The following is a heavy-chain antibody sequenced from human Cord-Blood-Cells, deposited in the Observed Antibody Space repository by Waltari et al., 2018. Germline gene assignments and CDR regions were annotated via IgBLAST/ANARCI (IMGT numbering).Heavy chain of an antibody. CDR1: GYTFTGYY. J-gene: IGHJ4*02. V-gene: IGHV1-2*02. CDR2: SNPNSGGT. D-gene: IGHD5-18*01. CDR3: ARGYHGVDTAMVTVLGY. Sequence: QVQLVQSGAEVKKPGASVKVSCKASGYTFTGYYMHWVRQAPGQGLEWMGWSNPNSGGTNYAQKFQGRVTMTRETSISPAYMELSRLRSDDTAVYYCARGYHGVDTAMVTVLGYWGQGTLVTVSS.